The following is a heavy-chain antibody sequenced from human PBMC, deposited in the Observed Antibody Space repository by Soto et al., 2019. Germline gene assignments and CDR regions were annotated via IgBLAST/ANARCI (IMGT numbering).Heavy chain of an antibody. V-gene: IGHV4-4*02. J-gene: IGHJ5*02. CDR1: GASIGSGGW. CDR3: ARHEGWTGPDQ. Sequence: SETLSLTXAVSGASIGSGGWWSWVRQPPGKGLEWIAEIFHDGNTNYSPSLKSRVTISVDKSQNQFSLNVYSVTAADMAVYYCARHEGWTGPDQWGQGTLVTVSS. D-gene: IGHD2-8*02. CDR2: IFHDGNT.